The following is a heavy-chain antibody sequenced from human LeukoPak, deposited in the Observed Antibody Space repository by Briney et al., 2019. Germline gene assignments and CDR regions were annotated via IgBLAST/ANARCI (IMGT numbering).Heavy chain of an antibody. CDR3: ARDRYGDGFVHLYD. CDR1: GYTFTSYA. CDR2: ITPSGGT. J-gene: IGHJ4*02. Sequence: ASVTVPCKASGYTFTSYAIHWVRQAPGQGLEWMGWITPSGGTNYPQKFQGRVAITWDTSITTAYMDLSRLTSDDTAVYYCARDRYGDGFVHLYDWGQGALVTVSS. D-gene: IGHD5-24*01. V-gene: IGHV1-2*02.